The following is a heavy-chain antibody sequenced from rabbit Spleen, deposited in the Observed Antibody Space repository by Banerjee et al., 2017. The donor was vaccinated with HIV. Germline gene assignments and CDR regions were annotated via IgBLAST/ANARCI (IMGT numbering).Heavy chain of an antibody. D-gene: IGHD8-1*01. Sequence: QEQLVESGGGLVRPEGSLKLSCKASGFSFSNKAVMCWVRQAPGKGLEWIACINAVTGKAVYASWAKGRFTISKTSSTTVTLQMTSLTAADTATYFCTKASGIYYLDLWGPGTLVTVS. V-gene: IGHV1S45*01. CDR1: GFSFSNKAV. CDR2: INAVTGKA. CDR3: TKASGIYYLDL. J-gene: IGHJ4*01.